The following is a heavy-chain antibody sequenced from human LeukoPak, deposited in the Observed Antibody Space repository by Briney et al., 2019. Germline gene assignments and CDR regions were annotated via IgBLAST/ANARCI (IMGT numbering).Heavy chain of an antibody. CDR3: ARDRRYGLRYFDAAQDV. CDR1: GFTFSSYW. V-gene: IGHV3-7*01. D-gene: IGHD3-9*01. J-gene: IGHJ6*02. Sequence: XXLSCAXXGFTFSSYWMSWVRQAPGKGLEGVXNXKQDGSEKYYVDSVKGRFTISRDNAKNSLYLQMNSLRAEDTAVYYCARDRRYGLRYFDAAQDVWGQGTTVTVSS. CDR2: XKQDGSEK.